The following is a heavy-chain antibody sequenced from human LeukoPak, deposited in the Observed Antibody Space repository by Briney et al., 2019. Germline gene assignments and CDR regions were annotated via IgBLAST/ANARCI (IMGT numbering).Heavy chain of an antibody. CDR3: ARASSFGVVAAEAGMDV. CDR2: IYPGDSDT. J-gene: IGHJ6*02. CDR1: GYSFTNYW. V-gene: IGHV5-51*01. D-gene: IGHD2-15*01. Sequence: GESLKISCKGSGYSFTNYWISWVRQMPGKGLEWMGIIYPGDSDTRYSPSFQGQVTISADKSISTAYLQWSSLKASDTAMYYCARASSFGVVAAEAGMDVWGQGTTVTVSS.